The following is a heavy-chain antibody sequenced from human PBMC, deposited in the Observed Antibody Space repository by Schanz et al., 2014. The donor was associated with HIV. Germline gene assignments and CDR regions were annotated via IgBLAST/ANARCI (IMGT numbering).Heavy chain of an antibody. D-gene: IGHD3-16*01. Sequence: QMQLVESGGGVVRPGRSLKLSCAASGFSFDNYGMHWVRQAPGKGLEWVAVISADGNNEFYSDSVRGRFTISRDNSKNTLYLQMNSLRAEDTAVYYCARALGRFRLYHLDYWGQGTLVTVSS. CDR3: ARALGRFRLYHLDY. CDR1: GFSFDNYG. V-gene: IGHV3-30*03. J-gene: IGHJ4*02. CDR2: ISADGNNE.